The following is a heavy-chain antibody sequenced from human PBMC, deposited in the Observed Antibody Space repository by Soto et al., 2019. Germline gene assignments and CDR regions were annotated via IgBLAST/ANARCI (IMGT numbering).Heavy chain of an antibody. J-gene: IGHJ4*02. Sequence: QVQLQESGPGLVKPSQTLSLTCTVSGGSISSGGYYWSWIRQHPGKGLEWIGYIYYSGSTYYNPSLKSRVTISVDTSKNQFSLKLSSVTAADTAVYYCARSGSTVVTEYYFDYWCQGTLVTVSS. V-gene: IGHV4-31*03. CDR1: GGSISSGGYY. CDR2: IYYSGST. D-gene: IGHD4-17*01. CDR3: ARSGSTVVTEYYFDY.